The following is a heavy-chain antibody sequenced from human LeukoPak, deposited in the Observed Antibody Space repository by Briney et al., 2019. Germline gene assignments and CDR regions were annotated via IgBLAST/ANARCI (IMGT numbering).Heavy chain of an antibody. D-gene: IGHD2-2*02. J-gene: IGHJ5*02. CDR1: GYTFTIYG. CDR3: ARDYCSSTSCYIGWFDP. CDR2: ISAYNGNT. V-gene: IGHV1-18*01. Sequence: GASVKVSFKASGYTFTIYGISWVRQAPGQGLEWMGWISAYNGNTNYAQELQGRVTMTTDTSTSTAYMELRSLRSDDTAVYYCARDYCSSTSCYIGWFDPWGQGTLVTVSS.